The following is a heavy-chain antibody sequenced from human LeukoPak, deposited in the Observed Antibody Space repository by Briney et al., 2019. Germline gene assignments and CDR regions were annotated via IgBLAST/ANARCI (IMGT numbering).Heavy chain of an antibody. CDR1: GGSISSYY. CDR2: IYYSGST. J-gene: IGHJ4*02. CDR3: ARDVGTALVTGDY. Sequence: PSETLSLTCTVSGGSISSYYWSWIRQPPGKGLEWIGYIYYSGSTNYNPSLKSRVIISVDTSKNQFSLKLSSVTAADTAVYYCARDVGTALVTGDYWGQGTLVTVSS. V-gene: IGHV4-59*12. D-gene: IGHD5-18*01.